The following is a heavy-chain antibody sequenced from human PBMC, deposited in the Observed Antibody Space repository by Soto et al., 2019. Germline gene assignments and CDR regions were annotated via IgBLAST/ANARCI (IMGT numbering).Heavy chain of an antibody. V-gene: IGHV3-23*01. CDR1: GFTFRSYA. CDR3: AKAPVIRGVLDY. D-gene: IGHD5-12*01. CDR2: ISGSGGTT. Sequence: GGSLRLSFGASGFTFRSYAMSWVGRAPGKGLEWVSAISGSGGTTYYADSVKGRFTISRDNSKNTLYLQMNSLRAEDTAVYHCAKAPVIRGVLDYWGQVTLVTVSS. J-gene: IGHJ4*01.